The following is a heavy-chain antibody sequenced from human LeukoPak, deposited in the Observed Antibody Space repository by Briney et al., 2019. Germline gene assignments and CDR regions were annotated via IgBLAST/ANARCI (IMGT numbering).Heavy chain of an antibody. CDR1: GDSVSNDGAT. CDR3: VRDGYWAY. V-gene: IGHV6-1*01. CDR2: TYCRSKWFT. J-gene: IGHJ4*02. D-gene: IGHD2-21*01. Sequence: SQTLSLTCAISGDSVSNDGATWNWIRQSPSRGLEWLGRTYCRSKWFTDYAVTLKGRITIDPDTSKNLFSLHLNSVTPEDAAVYYCVRDGYWAYWGQGTLVTVSS.